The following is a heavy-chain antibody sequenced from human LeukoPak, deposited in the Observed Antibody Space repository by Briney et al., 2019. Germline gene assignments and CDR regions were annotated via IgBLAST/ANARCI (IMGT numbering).Heavy chain of an antibody. V-gene: IGHV1-2*02. CDR2: INPNSGGT. Sequence: ASVKVSCKASGYTFTGYYMHWVRQAPGQGLEWMGWINPNSGGTNYAQKFQGGVTMTRDTSISTAYMELSRLRSDDTAVYYCARVKGSGYYNDASDIWGQGTMVTVSS. CDR1: GYTFTGYY. J-gene: IGHJ3*02. D-gene: IGHD3-22*01. CDR3: ARVKGSGYYNDASDI.